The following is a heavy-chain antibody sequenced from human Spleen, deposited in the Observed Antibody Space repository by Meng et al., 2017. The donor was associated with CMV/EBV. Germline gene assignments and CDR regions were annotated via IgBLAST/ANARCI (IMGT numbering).Heavy chain of an antibody. J-gene: IGHJ6*02. CDR2: ISYDGNNK. CDR1: GFTFSSYA. CDR3: ARAMEQQLVSVWASPNGMDV. D-gene: IGHD6-13*01. Sequence: GESLKISCAASGFTFSSYAMSWVRQAPGKGLEWVAVISYDGNNKYYADSVKGRFTISRDNSKNTLYLQMNSLRAEDTAVYYCARAMEQQLVSVWASPNGMDVWGQGTTVTVSS. V-gene: IGHV3-30*04.